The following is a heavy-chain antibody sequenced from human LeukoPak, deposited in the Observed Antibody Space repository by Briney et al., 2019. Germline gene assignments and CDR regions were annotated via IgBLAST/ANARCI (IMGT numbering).Heavy chain of an antibody. CDR1: GGSISGSSYY. CDR3: ARTYPTPDV. D-gene: IGHD2-2*01. Sequence: PSETLSLTCTVSGGSISGSSYYWGWIRQTPGKGLEWIGSIFYSGSTYYNPSLKSRVTISVDTSKNQFSLKLSSVTAADTAIYYCARTYPTPDVWGQGTTVTVSS. CDR2: IFYSGST. J-gene: IGHJ6*02. V-gene: IGHV4-39*01.